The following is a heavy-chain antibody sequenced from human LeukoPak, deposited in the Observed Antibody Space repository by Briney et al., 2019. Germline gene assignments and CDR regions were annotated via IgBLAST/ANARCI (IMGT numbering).Heavy chain of an antibody. J-gene: IGHJ4*02. CDR3: AKDMARWELGFDY. CDR2: ISADSAAT. D-gene: IGHD1-26*01. Sequence: GGSLRLSCAASGFNFGSYSMTWVRQAPGKGLEWVSVISADSAATFYADSVKGRFTISRDNAKNSLYLQTNSLRAEDTALYYCAKDMARWELGFDYWGQGTLVTVSS. CDR1: GFNFGSYS. V-gene: IGHV3-23*01.